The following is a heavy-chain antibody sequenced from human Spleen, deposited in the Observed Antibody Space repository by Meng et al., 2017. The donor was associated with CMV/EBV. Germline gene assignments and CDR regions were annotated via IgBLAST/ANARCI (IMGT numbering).Heavy chain of an antibody. D-gene: IGHD4/OR15-4a*01. V-gene: IGHV1-2*02. CDR2: IHPNTGGT. J-gene: IGHJ6*02. Sequence: ASVKVSCKASGYTFTGHYMHWVRQAPGQGLEWMGWIHPNTGGTNYAQNFQGRVTLTRDRSISTAYMELSRLRSDDTAVYYCARVSGANPGYGMDVWGQGTTVTVSS. CDR3: ARVSGANPGYGMDV. CDR1: GYTFTGHY.